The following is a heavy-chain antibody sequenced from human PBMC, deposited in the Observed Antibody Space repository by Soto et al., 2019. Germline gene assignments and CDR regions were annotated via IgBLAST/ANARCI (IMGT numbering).Heavy chain of an antibody. V-gene: IGHV1-69*13. D-gene: IGHD3-10*01. J-gene: IGHJ6*02. Sequence: GASVTVSCKASGGTFSSYAISWVRQAPGQGLEWMGGIIPIFGTANYAQKFQGRVTITADESTSTAYMELSSLRSEDTAVYYCARSYGSGSSRYYYYGMDVWGQGTTVTVSS. CDR2: IIPIFGTA. CDR1: GGTFSSYA. CDR3: ARSYGSGSSRYYYYGMDV.